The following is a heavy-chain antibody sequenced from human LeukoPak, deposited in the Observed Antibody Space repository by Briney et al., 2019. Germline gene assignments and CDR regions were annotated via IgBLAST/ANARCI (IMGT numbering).Heavy chain of an antibody. CDR3: ARGTGAYCGDDCYFDY. Sequence: SETLSLTCIVSGGSISSSNYYWGWIRQPPGKGLEWIGSIYYSGTTYSNPSLKSRVTISVDASKNQFSLKLSSVTAADTAVYYCARGTGAYCGDDCYFDYWGQGTLVTVSS. V-gene: IGHV4-39*01. D-gene: IGHD2-21*02. J-gene: IGHJ4*02. CDR2: IYYSGTT. CDR1: GGSISSSNYY.